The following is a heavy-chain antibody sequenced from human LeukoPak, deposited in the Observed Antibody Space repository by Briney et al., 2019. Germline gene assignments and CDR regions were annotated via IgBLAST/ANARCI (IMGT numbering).Heavy chain of an antibody. CDR1: SDSISSYC. D-gene: IGHD3-22*01. CDR3: ARGDYYDRSGVAFDY. Sequence: SETLSLTCNVSSDSISSYCWSWIRQPAGKGLEWIGRIYVSGNTNYSPSLRSRVSVSLDTSKNQFYLKLTSVTAADTAVYYCARGDYYDRSGVAFDYWGQGTLVTVSS. CDR2: IYVSGNT. J-gene: IGHJ4*02. V-gene: IGHV4-4*07.